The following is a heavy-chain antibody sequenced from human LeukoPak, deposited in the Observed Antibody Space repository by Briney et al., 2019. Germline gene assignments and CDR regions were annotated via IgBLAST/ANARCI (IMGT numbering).Heavy chain of an antibody. D-gene: IGHD3-22*01. CDR3: ARGPRYYYDSSGSIFMDV. V-gene: IGHV1-8*03. J-gene: IGHJ6*03. CDR1: GYTFTSYG. Sequence: ASVKVSCKASGYTFTSYGISWVRQATGQGLEWMGWMNPNSGNTGYAQKFQGRVTITRNTSISTAYMELSSLRSEDTAVYYCARGPRYYYDSSGSIFMDVWGKGTTVTVSS. CDR2: MNPNSGNT.